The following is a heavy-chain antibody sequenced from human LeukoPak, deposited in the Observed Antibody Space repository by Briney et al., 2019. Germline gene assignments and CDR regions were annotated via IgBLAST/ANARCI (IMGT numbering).Heavy chain of an antibody. D-gene: IGHD5-18*01. V-gene: IGHV4-59*01. CDR1: GGSISSYY. Sequence: SETLSLICTVSGGSISSYYWSWIRQPPGKGLEWIGYIYYSGSTNYNPSLKSRVTISVDTSKNQFSLKLSSVTAADTAVYYCAQSRGYSYGNDYWGQGTLVTVSS. J-gene: IGHJ4*02. CDR2: IYYSGST. CDR3: AQSRGYSYGNDY.